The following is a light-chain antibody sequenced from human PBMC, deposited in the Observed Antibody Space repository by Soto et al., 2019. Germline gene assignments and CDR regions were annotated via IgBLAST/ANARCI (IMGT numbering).Light chain of an antibody. J-gene: IGKJ4*01. CDR1: QSLSNSF. CDR2: GVS. V-gene: IGKV3-20*01. CDR3: QQYGRLPLS. Sequence: EILLTQSPGTLSLSPGDRATLSCRASQSLSNSFLAWYQQKPGQTPRLLISGVSIRATDIPDRFSGSGSGTDFTLTISRLEPEDFAVYFCQQYGRLPLSFGGGTKVEIK.